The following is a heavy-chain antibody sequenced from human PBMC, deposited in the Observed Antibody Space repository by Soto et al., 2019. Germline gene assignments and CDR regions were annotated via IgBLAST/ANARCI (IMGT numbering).Heavy chain of an antibody. V-gene: IGHV3-23*01. J-gene: IGHJ5*02. CDR1: GFTFSSYA. Sequence: GGSLRLSCAASGFTFSSYAMSWVRQAPGKGLKWVSAISGSGGSTYYADSVKGRFTISRDNSKNTLYLQMNSLRAEVTAVYYCASIKGYYYDSSGYSAWGQGTLVTVYS. D-gene: IGHD3-22*01. CDR3: ASIKGYYYDSSGYSA. CDR2: ISGSGGST.